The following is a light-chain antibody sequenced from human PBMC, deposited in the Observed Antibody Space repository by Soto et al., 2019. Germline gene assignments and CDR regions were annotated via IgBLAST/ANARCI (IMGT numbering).Light chain of an antibody. CDR2: AAS. J-gene: IGKJ1*01. Sequence: DIQMTQSPSTVSAAVGDRVTITCRASQSISTWLAWYQQKPGKAPKLLIYAASTLESRVPSRFSGSGSGTDFTLTISSLQPEDFATYYCLQDYNYPWTFGQGTKVDIK. CDR1: QSISTW. V-gene: IGKV1-5*01. CDR3: LQDYNYPWT.